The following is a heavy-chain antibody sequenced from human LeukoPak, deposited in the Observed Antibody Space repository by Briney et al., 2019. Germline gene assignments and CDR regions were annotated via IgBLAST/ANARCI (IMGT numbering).Heavy chain of an antibody. V-gene: IGHV3-49*03. CDR2: IRSKGHGGTT. Sequence: GGSLRLSCTASGFTFGDYALSWFRQAPGKGLEWLSFIRSKGHGGTTEYAASVKGRFTISRDDSNSIAYLQMNSLRVEDTAVYYCARESLGYSAFDYWGQGTLVTVSS. J-gene: IGHJ4*02. CDR1: GFTFGDYA. D-gene: IGHD2-15*01. CDR3: ARESLGYSAFDY.